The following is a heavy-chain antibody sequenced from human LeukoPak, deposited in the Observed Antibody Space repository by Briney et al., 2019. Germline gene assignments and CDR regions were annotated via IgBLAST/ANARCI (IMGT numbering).Heavy chain of an antibody. J-gene: IGHJ4*02. Sequence: ASVKVSCKASGYTFTSYDINWVRQATGQGLEWMGWMNPNSGNTGYAQKFQGRVTMTRNTSISTAYMELTRLRSDDTAVYYCARDRWSSFDYWGQGTLVTVSS. CDR1: GYTFTSYD. CDR3: ARDRWSSFDY. D-gene: IGHD6-19*01. V-gene: IGHV1-8*01. CDR2: MNPNSGNT.